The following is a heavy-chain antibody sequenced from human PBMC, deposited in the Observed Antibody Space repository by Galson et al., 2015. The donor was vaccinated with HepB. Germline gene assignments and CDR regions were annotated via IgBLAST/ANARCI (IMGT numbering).Heavy chain of an antibody. D-gene: IGHD3-16*01. CDR2: INTASGKT. Sequence: SVKVSCKASGYTFTTYTMHWVRQAPGQRLEWMGWINTASGKTKFSQRFQGRAALNSDTSASTAYMELSSLGSEDTAVYYCARDPSFNWGSYWGQGTLVTVSS. CDR1: GYTFTTYT. V-gene: IGHV1-3*04. J-gene: IGHJ4*02. CDR3: ARDPSFNWGSY.